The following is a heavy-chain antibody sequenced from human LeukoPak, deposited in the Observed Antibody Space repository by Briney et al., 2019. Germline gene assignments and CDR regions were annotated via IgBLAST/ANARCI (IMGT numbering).Heavy chain of an antibody. CDR2: ISFDGSNK. J-gene: IGHJ5*01. CDR3: AKDPIPGRIAAAGTGWFDY. D-gene: IGHD6-13*01. V-gene: IGHV3-30*18. CDR1: GFTFSSYG. Sequence: PGRSLRLPCAASGFTFSSYGMHWVRQAPGKGLEWVAVISFDGSNKYCSDSVKGRFTISRDNSKNTLYLQMNSLRAEDTAVYYCAKDPIPGRIAAAGTGWFDYWGQGTLVTVSS.